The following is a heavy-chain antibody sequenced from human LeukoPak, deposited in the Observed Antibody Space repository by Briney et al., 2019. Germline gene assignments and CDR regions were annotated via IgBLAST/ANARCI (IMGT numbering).Heavy chain of an antibody. Sequence: GGSLRLSCAASGFSFSGHWMNWVRQPPGKGLEWVANIKADGSEKYYVDSVKGRFTISRDDAKRAVDLQMDNLRAEDTAIYYCAYRNNFEYWGQGALVTVSS. CDR2: IKADGSEK. V-gene: IGHV3-7*05. D-gene: IGHD1-26*01. J-gene: IGHJ4*02. CDR1: GFSFSGHW. CDR3: AYRNNFEY.